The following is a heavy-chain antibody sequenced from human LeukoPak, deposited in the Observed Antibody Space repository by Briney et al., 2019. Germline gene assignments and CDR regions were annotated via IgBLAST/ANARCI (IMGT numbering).Heavy chain of an antibody. CDR2: ISAYYGDT. Sequence: ASVKVSCKTSGYIFGHNGISWVRQAPGQGPEWMGWISAYYGDTKYAQKFQGRVTMTRDTSTSTVYMELSSLRSEDTAVYYCARAEQQLVPVYWGQGTLVTVSS. D-gene: IGHD6-13*01. V-gene: IGHV1-18*01. CDR3: ARAEQQLVPVY. CDR1: GYIFGHNG. J-gene: IGHJ4*02.